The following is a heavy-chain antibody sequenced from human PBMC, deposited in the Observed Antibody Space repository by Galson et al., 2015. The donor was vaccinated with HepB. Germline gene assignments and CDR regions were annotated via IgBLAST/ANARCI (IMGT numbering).Heavy chain of an antibody. J-gene: IGHJ5*02. CDR2: IDPSDSYT. D-gene: IGHD3-10*01. Sequence: SGAEVKKPGESLRISCKGSGYSFTSYWISWVRQMPGKGLEWMGRIDPSDSYTNYSPSFQGHVTISADKSISTAYLQWSSLKASDTAMYYCARQRHGYYYGSGSPTGLFDPWGQGTLVTVSS. V-gene: IGHV5-10-1*01. CDR1: GYSFTSYW. CDR3: ARQRHGYYYGSGSPTGLFDP.